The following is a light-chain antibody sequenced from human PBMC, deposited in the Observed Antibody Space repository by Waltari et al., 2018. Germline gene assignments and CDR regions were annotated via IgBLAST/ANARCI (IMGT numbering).Light chain of an antibody. CDR3: QQSYSIPIS. J-gene: IGKJ3*01. Sequence: DIQMTQSPSSLSASVGDRVPITCRASQSISNFLNWYQQKPGKAPKLLISATSPLQTGVPSRFSGSGSGTDFSLNISSLQPEDFATYYCQQSYSIPISFGPGTEVEIK. CDR1: QSISNF. V-gene: IGKV1-39*01. CDR2: ATS.